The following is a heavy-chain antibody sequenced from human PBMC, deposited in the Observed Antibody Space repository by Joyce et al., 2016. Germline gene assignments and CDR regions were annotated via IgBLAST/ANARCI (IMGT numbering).Heavy chain of an antibody. J-gene: IGHJ4*02. D-gene: IGHD3-9*01. Sequence: EAQLLESGGGLVQHGGSLRLSCTGSKFTFSDHPMSWIRQAPWKGLEWVSTVTGGVQDTYYADSVKGRFTVSRDNSKDTVYLQMSSLRADDTAIYYCAKVLRYFESLDYWGQGTLITVSS. CDR1: KFTFSDHP. CDR3: AKVLRYFESLDY. CDR2: VTGGVQDT. V-gene: IGHV3-23*01.